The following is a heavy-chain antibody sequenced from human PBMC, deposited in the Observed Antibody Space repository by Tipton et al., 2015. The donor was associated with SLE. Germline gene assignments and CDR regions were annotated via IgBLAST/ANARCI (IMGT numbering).Heavy chain of an antibody. J-gene: IGHJ4*02. CDR2: IYYSGST. CDR1: GGSISSSSYY. Sequence: TLSLTCTVSGGSISSSSYYWGWIRQPPGKGVEWIGSIYYSGSTNYNPSLKSRVTISVDTSKNHFSLKLNSVTAADTAVYYCARRIAISHLFDYWGQGSLVTVSS. D-gene: IGHD2-21*01. V-gene: IGHV4-39*07. CDR3: ARRIAISHLFDY.